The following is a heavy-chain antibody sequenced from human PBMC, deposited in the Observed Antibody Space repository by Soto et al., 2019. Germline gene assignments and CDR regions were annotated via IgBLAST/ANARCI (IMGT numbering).Heavy chain of an antibody. CDR2: ISSSSSYI. V-gene: IGHV3-21*01. Sequence: PGGSLRLSCAAYGFTFSSYSMNWVRQAPGKGLEWVSSISSSSSYIYCADSVKGRFTISRDNAKNSLYLQMNSLRAEDTAVYYCARLGPSSSSGLPAIYYYYMDVWGKGTTVTVSS. J-gene: IGHJ6*03. CDR1: GFTFSSYS. CDR3: ARLGPSSSSGLPAIYYYYMDV. D-gene: IGHD6-6*01.